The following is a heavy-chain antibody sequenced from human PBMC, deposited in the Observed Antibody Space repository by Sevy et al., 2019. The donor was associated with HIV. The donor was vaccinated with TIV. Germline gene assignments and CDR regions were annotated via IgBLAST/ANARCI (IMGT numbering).Heavy chain of an antibody. Sequence: ASVKVSCKASGGTFSSYAISWVRQAPGQGLEWMGEIIPIFGTANYAQKFQGRVTITADESTSTAYMELSSLRSEDTAVYYCARDIYEGFVVLETYYYGMDVWGQGTTVTVSS. D-gene: IGHD2-15*01. V-gene: IGHV1-69*13. CDR3: ARDIYEGFVVLETYYYGMDV. J-gene: IGHJ6*02. CDR1: GGTFSSYA. CDR2: IIPIFGTA.